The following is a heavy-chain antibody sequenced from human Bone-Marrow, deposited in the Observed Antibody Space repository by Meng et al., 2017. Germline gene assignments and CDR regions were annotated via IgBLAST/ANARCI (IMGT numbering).Heavy chain of an antibody. D-gene: IGHD3-10*01. V-gene: IGHV3-30*04. CDR2: ISYDGSNK. CDR1: GFTFSSYA. Sequence: LTCAASGFTFSSYAMHWVRQAPGKGLEWVAVISYDGSNKYYADSVKGRFTISRDNSKNTLYLQMNSLRAEDTAVYYCARDRYYGSGSYYNYWGQGTLVTVSS. CDR3: ARDRYYGSGSYYNY. J-gene: IGHJ4*02.